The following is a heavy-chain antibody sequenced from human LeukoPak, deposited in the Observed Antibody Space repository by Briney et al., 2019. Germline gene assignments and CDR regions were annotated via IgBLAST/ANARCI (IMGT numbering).Heavy chain of an antibody. CDR3: AREVVVAATIRSYYFDY. V-gene: IGHV1-3*01. J-gene: IGHJ4*02. Sequence: ASVKVSCKASGYTFTSYAMHWVRQAPGQRLEWMGWINAGNGNTKYSQKFQGRVTITRDTSASTAYTELSSLRSEDTAVYYCAREVVVAATIRSYYFDYWGQGTLVTVSS. CDR1: GYTFTSYA. D-gene: IGHD2-15*01. CDR2: INAGNGNT.